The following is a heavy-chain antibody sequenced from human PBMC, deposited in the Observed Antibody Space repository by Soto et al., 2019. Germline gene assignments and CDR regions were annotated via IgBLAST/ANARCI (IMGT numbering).Heavy chain of an antibody. V-gene: IGHV4-59*08. CDR2: ISYSGST. Sequence: SETLSLTCIVSGGSISRYYWSWIRQPPGKGLEWIGYISYSGSTDYNPSLKSRVTISADTSRNQFSLKLTSVTAADTAVYYCARAPITMVRGACYFDYWGQGTLVTVSS. D-gene: IGHD3-10*01. CDR3: ARAPITMVRGACYFDY. CDR1: GGSISRYY. J-gene: IGHJ4*02.